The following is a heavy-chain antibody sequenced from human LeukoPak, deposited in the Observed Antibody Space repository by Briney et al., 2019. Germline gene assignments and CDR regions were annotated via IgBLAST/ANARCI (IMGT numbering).Heavy chain of an antibody. Sequence: SVKVSCKASGYTFTSYGISWVRQAPGQGLEWMGGIIPIFGTANYAQKFQGRVTITADKSTSTAYMELSSLRSEDTAVYYCARVPESQYYYDSSGYPRLGYWGQGTLVTVSS. V-gene: IGHV1-69*06. CDR1: GYTFTSYG. D-gene: IGHD3-22*01. CDR3: ARVPESQYYYDSSGYPRLGY. J-gene: IGHJ4*02. CDR2: IIPIFGTA.